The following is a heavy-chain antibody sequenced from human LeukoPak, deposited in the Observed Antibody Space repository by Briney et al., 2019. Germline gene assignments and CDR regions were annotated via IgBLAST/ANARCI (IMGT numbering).Heavy chain of an antibody. CDR1: GYTFTGYY. CDR3: ARALTFSGYDLSAFDI. D-gene: IGHD5-12*01. CDR2: INPNSGGT. Sequence: ASVKVSCKASGYTFTGYYMHWVRQAPGRGLEWMGWINPNSGGTNYAQKFQGRVTMTRDTSISTAYMELSRLRSDDTAVYYCARALTFSGYDLSAFDIWGQGTMVTVSS. V-gene: IGHV1-2*02. J-gene: IGHJ3*02.